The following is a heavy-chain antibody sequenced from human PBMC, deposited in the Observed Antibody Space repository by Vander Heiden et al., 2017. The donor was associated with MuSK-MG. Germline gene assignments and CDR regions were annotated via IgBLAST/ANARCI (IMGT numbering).Heavy chain of an antibody. V-gene: IGHV3-72*01. J-gene: IGHJ4*02. CDR3: ARDGYNSRFAY. Sequence: EVQLVESGGDLVQPGGSLRLSCAASGFTFSDHYMDWVCQAPGKGLEWVGRSRNKANSYTAEYAASVKGRFTISRDESKNSLYMQMNRLKTEDTAVYYGARDGYNSRFAYWGQGTLVTVSS. CDR1: GFTFSDHY. CDR2: SRNKANSYTA. D-gene: IGHD5-12*01.